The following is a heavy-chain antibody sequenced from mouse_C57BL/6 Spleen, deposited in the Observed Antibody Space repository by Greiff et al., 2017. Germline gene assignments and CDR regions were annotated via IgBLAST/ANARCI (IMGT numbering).Heavy chain of an antibody. D-gene: IGHD2-4*01. CDR2: IRLKSDNYAT. Sequence: EVQLQQSGGGLVQPGGSMKLSCVASGFTFSNYWMNWVRQSPEKGLEWVAQIRLKSDNYATHYAESVKGRFTISRDDSKSSVYLQMNNLRAEDTGIYYCTDDYDSAYWGQGTLVTVSA. V-gene: IGHV6-3*01. J-gene: IGHJ3*01. CDR3: TDDYDSAY. CDR1: GFTFSNYW.